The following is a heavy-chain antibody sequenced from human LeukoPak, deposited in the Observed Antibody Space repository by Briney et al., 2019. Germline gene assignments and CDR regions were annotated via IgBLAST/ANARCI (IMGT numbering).Heavy chain of an antibody. V-gene: IGHV5-10-1*01. CDR1: GYSFTSYW. D-gene: IGHD3-10*01. Sequence: GESLMISCKGSGYSFTSYWISWVRQMPGKGLEWMGRIDPSDSYTNYSPSFQGHVTISADKSISTAYLQWSSLKASDTTMYYCARAYGSGSYSGYWGQGTLVTVSS. J-gene: IGHJ4*02. CDR2: IDPSDSYT. CDR3: ARAYGSGSYSGY.